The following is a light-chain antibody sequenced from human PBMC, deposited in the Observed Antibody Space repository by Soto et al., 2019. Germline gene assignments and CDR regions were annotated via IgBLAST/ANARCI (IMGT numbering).Light chain of an antibody. CDR3: QNYNTAPPAT. Sequence: DIQMTQSPSSLSASVGDRVIITCRASQGISNYLAWYQQKPGKVPKLLIYAASTMQSGGPSRFSGSGSGTDFTLTISSLQPEDVATYYCQNYNTAPPATCGQGTKVEIK. CDR1: QGISNY. V-gene: IGKV1-27*01. J-gene: IGKJ1*01. CDR2: AAS.